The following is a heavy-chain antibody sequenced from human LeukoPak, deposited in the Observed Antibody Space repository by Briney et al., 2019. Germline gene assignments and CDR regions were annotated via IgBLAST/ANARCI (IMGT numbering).Heavy chain of an antibody. CDR2: IYYSGST. CDR1: GGSISSSSYY. D-gene: IGHD3-22*01. V-gene: IGHV4-39*07. CDR3: ARVTGYMIEDYFDY. J-gene: IGHJ4*02. Sequence: SETLSLTCTVSGGSISSSSYYWGWIRQPPGKGLEWIGSIYYSGSTYYNPSLKSRVTTSVDTSKNQFSLKLSSVTAADTAVYYCARVTGYMIEDYFDYWGQGTLVTVSS.